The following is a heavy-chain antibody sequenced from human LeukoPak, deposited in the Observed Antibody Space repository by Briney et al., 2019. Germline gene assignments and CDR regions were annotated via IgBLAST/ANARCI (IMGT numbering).Heavy chain of an antibody. CDR1: GYSFNTYW. CDR3: ARRAYCGGDCYSDY. V-gene: IGHV5-51*01. J-gene: IGHJ4*02. Sequence: HGESLKISCKGSGYSFNTYWIGWVRQMPGKGLEWMGSIYPGDSDTRYSPSFQGQVTMSADKSISTAYLQWSSLRASDTAMYYCARRAYCGGDCYSDYWGQGTLVTVSS. CDR2: IYPGDSDT. D-gene: IGHD2-21*02.